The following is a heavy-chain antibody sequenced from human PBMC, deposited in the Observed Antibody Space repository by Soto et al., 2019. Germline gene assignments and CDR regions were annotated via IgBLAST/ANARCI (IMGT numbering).Heavy chain of an antibody. Sequence: SETLSLTCTVSGGSISSYYWSWIRQPPGKGLEWIGYIYYSGSTNYNPSLKSRVTISVDTSKNQFSLKLSSVTAADTAVYYCARVGRGYSGYAAYYFDYWGQGTLVTVSS. CDR2: IYYSGST. J-gene: IGHJ4*02. V-gene: IGHV4-59*01. CDR3: ARVGRGYSGYAAYYFDY. D-gene: IGHD5-12*01. CDR1: GGSISSYY.